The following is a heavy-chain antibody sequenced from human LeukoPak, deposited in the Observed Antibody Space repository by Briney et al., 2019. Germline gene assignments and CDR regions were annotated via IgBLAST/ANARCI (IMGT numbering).Heavy chain of an antibody. Sequence: ASMKVSCKGSGYTFSSYGISWVRQAPGQGLEWMGWISTYNGNTNYAQELQGRVTMTTDTSTSTAYMELRSLRSDDTAVYYCARVDEDGFDYWGQGTLVTVSS. CDR2: ISTYNGNT. CDR3: ARVDEDGFDY. V-gene: IGHV1-18*01. J-gene: IGHJ4*02. CDR1: GYTFSSYG.